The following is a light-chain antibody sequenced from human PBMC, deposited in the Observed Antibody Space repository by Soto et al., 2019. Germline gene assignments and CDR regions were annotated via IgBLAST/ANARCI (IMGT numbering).Light chain of an antibody. CDR2: GAS. CDR1: QSVSSSF. Sequence: EIVLTQSPGTLSLSPGERATLSCRASQSVSSSFLAWYQQKPGQAPRLLIYGASSRATGIPDRLSGSGSGTDFTLTISRLEPEDFAVYYCQQYDNSPFTFGGGTKVEIK. V-gene: IGKV3-20*01. J-gene: IGKJ4*01. CDR3: QQYDNSPFT.